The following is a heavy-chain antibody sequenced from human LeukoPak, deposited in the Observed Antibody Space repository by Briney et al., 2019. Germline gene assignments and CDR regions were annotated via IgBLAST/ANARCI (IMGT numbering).Heavy chain of an antibody. J-gene: IGHJ6*02. D-gene: IGHD6-13*01. CDR3: ARGLSYSSSWYWYYYYGMDV. CDR2: INPSGGST. CDR1: GYTFISYY. Sequence: ASVKVSCKASGYTFISYYMHWVRQAPGQGLEWMGIINPSGGSTRYAQKFQGRVTMTRDTSTSTVYMELSSLRSEDTAVYYCARGLSYSSSWYWYYYYGMDVWGQGTTVTVSS. V-gene: IGHV1-46*01.